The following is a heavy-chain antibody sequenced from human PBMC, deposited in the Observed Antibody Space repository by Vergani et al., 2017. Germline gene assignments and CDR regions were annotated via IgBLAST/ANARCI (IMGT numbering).Heavy chain of an antibody. CDR1: GFTFSSYS. Sequence: EVQLLESGGGLVQPGGSLRLSCAASGFTFSSYSMNWVRQAPGKGLEWVSSISSSSSYIYYADSVKGRFTISRDNAKNSLYLQMNSLRAEDTAVYYCAGSSGWYLDYFDYWGQGTLVTVSS. J-gene: IGHJ4*02. CDR2: ISSSSSYI. CDR3: AGSSGWYLDYFDY. D-gene: IGHD6-19*01. V-gene: IGHV3-21*01.